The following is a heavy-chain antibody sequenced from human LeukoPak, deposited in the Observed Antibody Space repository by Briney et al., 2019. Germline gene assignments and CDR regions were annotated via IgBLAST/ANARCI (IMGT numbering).Heavy chain of an antibody. Sequence: GGSLRLSCAASGFTFSNAWMNWVRQAPGKGLEWVGRIKSKTDGGTADYAAPVKGRFTISRDDSKNTLYLQMNSPKTEDTAVYYCTTDLYYYDSSGYEPGAFDIWGQGTMVTVSS. V-gene: IGHV3-15*07. CDR2: IKSKTDGGTA. CDR1: GFTFSNAW. CDR3: TTDLYYYDSSGYEPGAFDI. J-gene: IGHJ3*02. D-gene: IGHD3-22*01.